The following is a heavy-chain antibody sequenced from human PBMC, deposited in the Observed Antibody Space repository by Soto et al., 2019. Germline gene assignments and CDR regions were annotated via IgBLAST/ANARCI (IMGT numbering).Heavy chain of an antibody. Sequence: GGSLRLSCAASGFTFSSYSMNWVRQAPGKGLEWVSSISSSSSYIYYADSVKGRFTISRDNAKNSLYLQMNSLRAEDTAVYYCARDPPTKYSGYDSYAFDIWGQGTMVTVSS. CDR1: GFTFSSYS. D-gene: IGHD5-12*01. V-gene: IGHV3-21*01. CDR2: ISSSSSYI. CDR3: ARDPPTKYSGYDSYAFDI. J-gene: IGHJ3*02.